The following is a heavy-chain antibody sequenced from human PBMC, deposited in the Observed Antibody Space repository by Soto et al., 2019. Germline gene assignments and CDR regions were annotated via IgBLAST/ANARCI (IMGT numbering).Heavy chain of an antibody. V-gene: IGHV1-2*02. D-gene: IGHD3-16*01. Sequence: QVQLVQSGAEVMKPGASVKVSCKASGYTFTVYHMYWVRQAPGQGLEWMGWINPNNGGTSYSQTFQDRVTLTRDTSISTAYMELTRLTSDDTAVYYCARGGDYYYGMDVWGQGTTVTVSS. CDR1: GYTFTVYH. CDR3: ARGGDYYYGMDV. CDR2: INPNNGGT. J-gene: IGHJ6*02.